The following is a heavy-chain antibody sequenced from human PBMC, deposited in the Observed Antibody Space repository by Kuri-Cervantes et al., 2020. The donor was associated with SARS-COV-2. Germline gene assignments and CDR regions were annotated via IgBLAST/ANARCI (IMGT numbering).Heavy chain of an antibody. V-gene: IGHV3-30-3*01. D-gene: IGHD5-24*01. CDR1: GFTFSSYA. CDR3: ARDIGMATNRGLDY. J-gene: IGHJ4*02. Sequence: GGSLRLSCAASGFTFSSYAMHWVRQAPGKGLEWVAVISYDGSNKYYADSVKGRFTISGDNSKNTLYLQMNSLRAEDTAVYYCARDIGMATNRGLDYGGQGTLVTVSS. CDR2: ISYDGSNK.